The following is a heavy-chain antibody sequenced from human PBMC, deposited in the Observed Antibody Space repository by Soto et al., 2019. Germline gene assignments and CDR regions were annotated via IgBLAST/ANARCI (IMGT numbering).Heavy chain of an antibody. Sequence: GGSLRLSCAASGFTFSSYAMSWVRQAPGKGLEWVSAISGSGGSTYYADSVKGRFTISSDNSKNTLYLQMNSLRAEDTAVYYCTTRTTITFYGVVIFNWFDPWGQGTLVTVSS. CDR3: TTRTTITFYGVVIFNWFDP. J-gene: IGHJ5*02. V-gene: IGHV3-23*01. CDR2: ISGSGGST. D-gene: IGHD3-3*01. CDR1: GFTFSSYA.